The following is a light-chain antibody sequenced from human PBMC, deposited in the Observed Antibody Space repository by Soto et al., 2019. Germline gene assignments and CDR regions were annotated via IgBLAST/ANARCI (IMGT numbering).Light chain of an antibody. J-gene: IGKJ1*01. CDR2: WAS. CDR1: QSVLYSSNNKNY. CDR3: QQRSSWPPT. V-gene: IGKV4-1*01. Sequence: DIVMTQSTDSLAVSLGERATINCKSSQSVLYSSNNKNYLAWYQQKPGQPPKLLIYWASTRESGVPDRFSGGGSGTDFTLTISSLEPEDFAVYYCQQRSSWPPTFGQGTKVDIK.